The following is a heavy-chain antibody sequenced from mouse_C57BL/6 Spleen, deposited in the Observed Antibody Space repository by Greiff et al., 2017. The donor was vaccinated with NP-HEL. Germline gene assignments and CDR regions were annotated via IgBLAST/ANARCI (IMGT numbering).Heavy chain of an antibody. CDR3: TIDSSGSCDY. V-gene: IGHV5-9-1*02. Sequence: DVHLVESGEGLVKPGGSLKLSCAASGFTFSSYAMSWVRQTPEKRLEWVAYISSGGDYIYYADTVKGRFTISRDNARNTLYLQMSSLKSEDTAMYYCTIDSSGSCDYWGQGTTLTVSS. CDR1: GFTFSSYA. D-gene: IGHD3-2*02. J-gene: IGHJ2*01. CDR2: ISSGGDYI.